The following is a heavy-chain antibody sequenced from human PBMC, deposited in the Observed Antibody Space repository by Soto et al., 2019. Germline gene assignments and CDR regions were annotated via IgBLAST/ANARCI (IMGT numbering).Heavy chain of an antibody. CDR2: INQDGREK. CDR1: GFIFSSYW. CDR3: ARDGEAPGLYLDY. D-gene: IGHD7-27*01. J-gene: IGHJ4*02. Sequence: LRLSFAASGFIFSSYWMNWVRQAPGKGLEWVASINQDGREKYYVDSVKGRFTISRDNTKNSLYLQINSLRAEDTAVYYCARDGEAPGLYLDYWGQGTLVTVSS. V-gene: IGHV3-7*01.